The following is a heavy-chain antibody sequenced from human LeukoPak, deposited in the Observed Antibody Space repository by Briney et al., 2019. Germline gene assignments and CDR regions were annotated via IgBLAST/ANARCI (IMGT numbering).Heavy chain of an antibody. J-gene: IGHJ6*04. CDR2: IKPDGSEK. Sequence: PGGSLRLSCAASGFTFSLYWMTWVRQAPGKGLEWVANIKPDGSEKYYVDSVKGRFTISRDNAKNSLYLQMNSLRVEDTAVYYCARDFYRTNGVGDVWGKGTTVTVSS. CDR1: GFTFSLYW. D-gene: IGHD2-8*01. CDR3: ARDFYRTNGVGDV. V-gene: IGHV3-7*01.